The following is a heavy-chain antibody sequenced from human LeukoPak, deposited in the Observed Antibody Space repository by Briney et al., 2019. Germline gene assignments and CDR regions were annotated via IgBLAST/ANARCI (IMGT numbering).Heavy chain of an antibody. Sequence: ASVKVSCKASGYTFSAYDINWVRQATGQGLEWMGWMNPNSGNTGFAQKFQGRVTMTRDTSINTAYMELSNLRSEDTAVYYCARGTARPYYYYYYMDVWGKGTTVTVSS. CDR2: MNPNSGNT. V-gene: IGHV1-8*01. CDR3: ARGTARPYYYYYYMDV. CDR1: GYTFSAYD. J-gene: IGHJ6*03. D-gene: IGHD6-6*01.